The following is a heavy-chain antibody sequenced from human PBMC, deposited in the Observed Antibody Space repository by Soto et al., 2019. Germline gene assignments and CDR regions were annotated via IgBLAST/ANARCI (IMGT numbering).Heavy chain of an antibody. CDR3: ERVAYCGGDCYSSDY. D-gene: IGHD2-21*02. J-gene: IGHJ4*02. CDR1: GYTFTSYG. CDR2: ISAYNGNT. V-gene: IGHV1-18*04. Sequence: ASVKVSCKASGYTFTSYGISWVRQAPGQGLEWMGRISAYNGNTNYAQKLQGRVTMTTDTSTSTAYMELRSLRSDDTAVYSCERVAYCGGDCYSSDYWGQGTLVTVSS.